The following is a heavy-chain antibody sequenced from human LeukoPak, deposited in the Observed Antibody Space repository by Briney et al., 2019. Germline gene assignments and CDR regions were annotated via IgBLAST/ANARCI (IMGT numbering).Heavy chain of an antibody. Sequence: GGSLRLSCAASGFTFSSYAMHWVRQAPGKGLEWVAVISYDGSNKYYADSVKGRFTISRDNSKNTLYLQMNSLRAEDTAVYYCARDQMITFGGADYWGQGTLVTVSS. D-gene: IGHD3-16*01. CDR3: ARDQMITFGGADY. J-gene: IGHJ4*02. CDR1: GFTFSSYA. V-gene: IGHV3-30*04. CDR2: ISYDGSNK.